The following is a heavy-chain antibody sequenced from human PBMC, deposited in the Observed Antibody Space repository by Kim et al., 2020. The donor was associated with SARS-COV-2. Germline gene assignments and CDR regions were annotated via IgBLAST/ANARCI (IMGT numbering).Heavy chain of an antibody. Sequence: SETLSLTCAVYGGSFSGYYWSWIRQPPGKGLEWIGEINHSGSTNYNPSLKSRVTISVDTSKNQFSLKLSSVTAADTAVYYCARGGLVGYCSGGSCRGSVGHYYYYGMDVWGQGTTVTVSS. D-gene: IGHD2-15*01. J-gene: IGHJ6*02. CDR3: ARGGLVGYCSGGSCRGSVGHYYYYGMDV. CDR2: INHSGST. CDR1: GGSFSGYY. V-gene: IGHV4-34*01.